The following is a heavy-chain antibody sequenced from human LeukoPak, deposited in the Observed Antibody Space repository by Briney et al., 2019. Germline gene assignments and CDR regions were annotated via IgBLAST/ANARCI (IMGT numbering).Heavy chain of an antibody. Sequence: SETLSLTRAVYGGSFSGYYWSWIRQPPGKGLEWIGEINHSGSTNYNPSLKSRVTISVDTSKNQFSLKLSSVTAADTAVYYCARDLDYGGFWWGQGTLVTVSS. D-gene: IGHD4-23*01. CDR3: ARDLDYGGFW. V-gene: IGHV4-34*01. CDR2: INHSGST. CDR1: GGSFSGYY. J-gene: IGHJ4*02.